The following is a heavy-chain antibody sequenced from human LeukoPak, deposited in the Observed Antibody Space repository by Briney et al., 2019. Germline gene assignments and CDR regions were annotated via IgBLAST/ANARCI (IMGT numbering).Heavy chain of an antibody. CDR3: ARAINSAWHNIDY. J-gene: IGHJ4*02. CDR2: ISHHGSDK. Sequence: GGSLRLSCVASGFTFSTYAMHWVRQAPGKGLEWVAVISHHGSDKYYGDSVKGRFTISRDNSKNTLYLQMNSLRTEDTAVFYCARAINSAWHNIDYWGQGTLVTVSS. V-gene: IGHV3-30*04. CDR1: GFTFSTYA. D-gene: IGHD2/OR15-2a*01.